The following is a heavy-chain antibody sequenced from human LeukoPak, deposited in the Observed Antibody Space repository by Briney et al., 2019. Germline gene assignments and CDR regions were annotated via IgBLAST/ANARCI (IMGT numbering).Heavy chain of an antibody. CDR2: ISAYNGNT. D-gene: IGHD6-13*01. V-gene: IGHV1-18*01. J-gene: IGHJ5*02. Sequence: ASVKVSCKASGYTFTSYGISWVRQAPGQGLEWMGWISAYNGNTNYAQKLQGRVTMTTDTSTSTACMELRSLRSDDTAVYYCARDGGDGAAAETMPFDPWGQGTLVTVSS. CDR1: GYTFTSYG. CDR3: ARDGGDGAAAETMPFDP.